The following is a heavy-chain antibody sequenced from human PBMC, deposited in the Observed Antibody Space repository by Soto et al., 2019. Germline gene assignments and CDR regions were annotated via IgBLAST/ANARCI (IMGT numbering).Heavy chain of an antibody. V-gene: IGHV1-8*02. J-gene: IGHJ4*02. CDR2: MNPNSGTT. CDR3: VKEVETVRLVAFAL. D-gene: IGHD5-18*01. CDR1: GYTFTTHN. Sequence: ASVKVSCKASGYTFTTHNINWVRQATGQGLEWLGWMNPNSGTTGYAQKFQDRITLTRDTSKTTAYMELSSLTFDDTAVYFCVKEVETVRLVAFALWGQGTQVTVSS.